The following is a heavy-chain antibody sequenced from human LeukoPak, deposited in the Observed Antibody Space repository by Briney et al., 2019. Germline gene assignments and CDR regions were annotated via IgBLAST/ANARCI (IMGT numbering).Heavy chain of an antibody. CDR2: IYPGDSDT. CDR3: ARHDRPRAAVSLLWFGD. Sequence: GESLKISCKGSGYSFTNYWIGWVRQMPGKGLEWMGIIYPGDSDTRYSPSFQGQVTISADKSISTAYLQWSSLKASDTAMYHCARHDRPRAAVSLLWFGDWGQGTLVTVSS. V-gene: IGHV5-51*01. D-gene: IGHD3-10*01. J-gene: IGHJ4*02. CDR1: GYSFTNYW.